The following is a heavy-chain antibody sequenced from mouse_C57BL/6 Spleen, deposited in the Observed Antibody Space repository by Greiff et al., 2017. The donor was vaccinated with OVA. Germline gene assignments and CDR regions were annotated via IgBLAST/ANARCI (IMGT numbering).Heavy chain of an antibody. J-gene: IGHJ4*01. CDR1: GFTFSSYG. CDR2: ISSGGSYT. Sequence: EVHLVESGGDLVKPGGSLKLSCAASGFTFSSYGMSWVRQTPDKRLEWVATISSGGSYTYYPDSVKGRFTISRDNAKNTLYLQMSSLKSEDTAMYYCARKYYYDYEDYAMDYWGQGTSVTVSS. CDR3: ARKYYYDYEDYAMDY. V-gene: IGHV5-6*01. D-gene: IGHD2-4*01.